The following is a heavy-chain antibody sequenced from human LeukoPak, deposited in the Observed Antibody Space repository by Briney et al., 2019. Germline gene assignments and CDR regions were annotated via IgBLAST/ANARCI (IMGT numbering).Heavy chain of an antibody. CDR2: ISGSGGST. Sequence: GGSLRLSCAASGFTVSSNYMSWVRQAPGKGLEWVSGISGSGGSTYYTDSVKGRFTISRDNSKNTLYLQMNSLRAEDTAVYYCAKDYDILTGYYLYWGQGTLVTVSS. CDR1: GFTVSSNY. J-gene: IGHJ4*02. D-gene: IGHD3-9*01. V-gene: IGHV3-23*01. CDR3: AKDYDILTGYYLY.